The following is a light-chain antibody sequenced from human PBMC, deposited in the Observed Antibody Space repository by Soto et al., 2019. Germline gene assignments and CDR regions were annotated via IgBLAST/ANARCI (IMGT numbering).Light chain of an antibody. CDR1: QTISSSY. CDR3: QQSGGSPPYT. V-gene: IGKV3-20*01. J-gene: IGKJ2*01. CDR2: GAS. Sequence: VLTQSPGTLSLSPGERATISCRASQTISSSYLAWYQHKPGQAPRLLIYGASSRATGIPHRFSGSGSGTDFTLTISRLEPEDCGVHYCQQSGGSPPYTFGQGTRLEIK.